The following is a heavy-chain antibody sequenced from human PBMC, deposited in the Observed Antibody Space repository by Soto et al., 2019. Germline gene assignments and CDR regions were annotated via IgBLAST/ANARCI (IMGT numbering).Heavy chain of an antibody. CDR2: ILPADSYT. CDR1: GYNFASHW. Sequence: GESLKISCKGPGYNFASHWIGWVRQMPGKGLEWMGVILPADSYTTYSPSFQGQVTVSADQSISTVYLQWSSLQASDTAMYYGATLAGTGSYRDLYFDNWGQGTPVTVSS. J-gene: IGHJ4*02. V-gene: IGHV5-51*01. D-gene: IGHD1-26*01. CDR3: ATLAGTGSYRDLYFDN.